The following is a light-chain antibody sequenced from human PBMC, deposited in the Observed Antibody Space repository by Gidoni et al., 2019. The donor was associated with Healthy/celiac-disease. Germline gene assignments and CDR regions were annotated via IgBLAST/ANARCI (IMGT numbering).Light chain of an antibody. CDR2: AAS. CDR1: QGISSW. V-gene: IGKV1D-12*01. Sequence: QITHSPSSVSASVGDRVTITCRASQGISSWLAWYQQKPGQAPKLLIYAASSLASGVPSRFSGSGSGTDFTLTISSLQSEDFANYYCQQANSFPAFTFXGXTKVEIK. CDR3: QQANSFPAFT. J-gene: IGKJ4*01.